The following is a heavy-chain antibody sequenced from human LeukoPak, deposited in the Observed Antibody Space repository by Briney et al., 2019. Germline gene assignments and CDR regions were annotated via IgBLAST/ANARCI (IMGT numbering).Heavy chain of an antibody. Sequence: GGSLRLSCAASGFTITNYAMSWVRQAPGKGLEWVSAISGIGNAIFYADSVKGRFTISRDSSKNTLSLQMSSLRAEDTAVYYCARHLATSGSYPLDYWGPGTLVTVTS. CDR3: ARHLATSGSYPLDY. V-gene: IGHV3-23*01. D-gene: IGHD2-15*01. J-gene: IGHJ4*02. CDR2: ISGIGNAI. CDR1: GFTITNYA.